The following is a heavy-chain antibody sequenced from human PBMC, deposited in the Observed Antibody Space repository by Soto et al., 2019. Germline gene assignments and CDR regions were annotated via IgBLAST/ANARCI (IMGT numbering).Heavy chain of an antibody. J-gene: IGHJ4*02. V-gene: IGHV3-11*01. CDR1: GFTFSDYY. D-gene: IGHD4-17*01. CDR3: ATALTTPVSETNFDY. Sequence: GGSLRLSCAASGFTFSDYYMSWIRQAPGKGLEWVSYISSSGSTIYYADSVKGRFTISRDNAKNSLYLQMNSLRAEDTAVYYCATALTTPVSETNFDYWGQGTLVTLSS. CDR2: ISSSGSTI.